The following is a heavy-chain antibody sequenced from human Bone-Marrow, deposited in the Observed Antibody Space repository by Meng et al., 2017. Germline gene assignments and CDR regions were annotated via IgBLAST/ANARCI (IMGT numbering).Heavy chain of an antibody. CDR1: GYTFTSYA. Sequence: ASVKVSCKASGYTFTSYAMHWVRQAPGQGLEWMGRINPNSGGTNYAQKFQGRVTMTRDTSISTAYMELSRLRSDDTAVYYCARETPDYDYVWGSLHYYYYYGMDVWGQGTTVTVSS. CDR3: ARETPDYDYVWGSLHYYYYYGMDV. V-gene: IGHV1-2*06. J-gene: IGHJ6*02. CDR2: INPNSGGT. D-gene: IGHD3-16*01.